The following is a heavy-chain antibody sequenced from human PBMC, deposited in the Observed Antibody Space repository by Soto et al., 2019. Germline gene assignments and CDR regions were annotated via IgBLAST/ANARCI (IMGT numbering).Heavy chain of an antibody. CDR1: GGSFSGYY. V-gene: IGHV4-34*01. D-gene: IGHD6-6*01. CDR3: ASRYSSSAGRIDY. Sequence: SETLSLTCAVYGGSFSGYYWSWIRQPPGKGLEWIGEINHSGSTNYNPSLKSRVTISVDTPKNQFSLKLSSVTAADTAVYYCASRYSSSAGRIDYWGQGTLVTVSS. J-gene: IGHJ4*02. CDR2: INHSGST.